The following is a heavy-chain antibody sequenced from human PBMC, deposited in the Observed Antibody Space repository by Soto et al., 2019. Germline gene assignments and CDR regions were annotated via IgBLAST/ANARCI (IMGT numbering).Heavy chain of an antibody. J-gene: IGHJ6*02. CDR2: IYPGDSDI. CDR3: ARHFGGTHGMDV. V-gene: IGHV5-51*01. D-gene: IGHD3-16*01. Sequence: PVESLKISCKGSGYKFTTYWIGWLRQMPGKGLEWMGIIYPGDSDIRYSPSFQGQVSISADKSITTAYLQWSSLKASDTATYYCARHFGGTHGMDVWGQGTTVTVSS. CDR1: GYKFTTYW.